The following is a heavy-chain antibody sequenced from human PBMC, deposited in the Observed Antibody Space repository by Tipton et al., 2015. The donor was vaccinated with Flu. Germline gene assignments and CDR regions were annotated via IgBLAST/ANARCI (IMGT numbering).Heavy chain of an antibody. V-gene: IGHV3-74*01. J-gene: IGHJ4*02. CDR1: GYTFSRHW. Sequence: SGYTFSRHWMQWVRQAPGKGLVWVSRIDGDGSTTGYADSVMGRFTISRDNAKNTLYLQMNSLRAEDTAVYFCARSGLPAAADYWGRGTLVTVSS. D-gene: IGHD6-25*01. CDR2: IDGDGSTT. CDR3: ARSGLPAAADY.